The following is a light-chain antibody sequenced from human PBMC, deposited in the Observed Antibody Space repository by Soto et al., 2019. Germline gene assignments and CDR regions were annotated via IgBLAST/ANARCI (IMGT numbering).Light chain of an antibody. J-gene: IGLJ1*01. Sequence: QSVLTQPTSVSGSPGQSIAISCTGNPTDIGGCEYVSWYQQHPGKAPRLLIHGVRNRPPGIPSRFSGSKSGLTASLTISGLQAEDEADYYCSSFTTNRLYVFGPGTKVTVL. CDR1: PTDIGGCEY. CDR2: GVR. V-gene: IGLV2-14*01. CDR3: SSFTTNRLYV.